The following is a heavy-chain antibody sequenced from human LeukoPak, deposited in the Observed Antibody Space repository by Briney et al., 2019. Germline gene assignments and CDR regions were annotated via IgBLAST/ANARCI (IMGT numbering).Heavy chain of an antibody. V-gene: IGHV1-69*05. Sequence: GASVKVSCKASGGTFSSYAISWVQQAPGQGLEWMGGIIPIFGTANYAQKFQGRVTITTDESTSTAYMELSSLRSEDTGVYYCARDNEDYYDFWSGYYRLNWFDPWGQGTLVTVSS. CDR2: IIPIFGTA. J-gene: IGHJ5*02. CDR1: GGTFSSYA. D-gene: IGHD3-3*01. CDR3: ARDNEDYYDFWSGYYRLNWFDP.